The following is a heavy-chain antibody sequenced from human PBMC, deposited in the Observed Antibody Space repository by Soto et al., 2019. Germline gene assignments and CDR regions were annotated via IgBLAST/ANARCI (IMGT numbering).Heavy chain of an antibody. CDR2: IYGDDDK. CDR3: AHKASRMVAYSFNY. J-gene: IGHJ4*02. Sequence: QITLKESGPTLVKPTQTLTLTCNFSGFSPSTGGVGVVWIRQPPGNALEWLAVIYGDDDKRYRPSLKSRLTITKDTSKNQVLLTMTNMDPVDTATYYCAHKASRMVAYSFNYWGQGTLVTFSS. D-gene: IGHD2-8*02. CDR1: GFSPSTGGVG. V-gene: IGHV2-5*02.